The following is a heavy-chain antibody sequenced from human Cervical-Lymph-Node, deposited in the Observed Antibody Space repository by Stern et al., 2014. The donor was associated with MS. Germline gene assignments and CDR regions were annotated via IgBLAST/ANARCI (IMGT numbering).Heavy chain of an antibody. CDR3: EAIVGATNGDY. J-gene: IGHJ4*02. D-gene: IGHD1-26*01. Sequence: QVQLVQSGAEVRKPGASVKVSCKASGDRFSRFYLHWVRQAPGQGLEWMGIINPSGGDTSYAQKFQGRVTMTRDTSTSTIYMELSSLRSEDTAVYYCEAIVGATNGDYWGQGTLVTVSS. V-gene: IGHV1-46*01. CDR1: GDRFSRFY. CDR2: INPSGGDT.